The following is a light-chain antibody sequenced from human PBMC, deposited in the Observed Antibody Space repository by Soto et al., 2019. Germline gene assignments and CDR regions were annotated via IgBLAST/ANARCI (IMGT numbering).Light chain of an antibody. CDR1: SSDVGGYKH. Sequence: QSVMTQPASVSGSPGQSITISCTGTSSDVGGYKHVSWYQHHPGKAPKLMIYEVSNRPSGVSNRFSGSKSGYTASLTISGLQAEDEADYYCNSQRSSGTRVFGTGTKLTVL. J-gene: IGLJ1*01. V-gene: IGLV2-14*01. CDR3: NSQRSSGTRV. CDR2: EVS.